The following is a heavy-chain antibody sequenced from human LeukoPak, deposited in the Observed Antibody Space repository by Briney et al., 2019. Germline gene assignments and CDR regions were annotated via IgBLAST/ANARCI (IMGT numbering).Heavy chain of an antibody. CDR2: INSDGSST. J-gene: IGHJ4*02. CDR3: ARGDPGIAAAGSGVDWNY. CDR1: GFTFSSYW. Sequence: PGGSLRLSCAASGFTFSSYWMHWVRQAPGKGLVWVSRINSDGSSTSYADSVKGRFTISRDNAKNTLYLQMNSLRAEDTAVYYCARGDPGIAAAGSGVDWNYWGQGTLVTVSS. V-gene: IGHV3-74*01. D-gene: IGHD6-13*01.